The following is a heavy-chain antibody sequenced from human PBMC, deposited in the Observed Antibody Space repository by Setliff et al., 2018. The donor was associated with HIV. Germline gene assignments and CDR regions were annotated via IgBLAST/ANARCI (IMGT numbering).Heavy chain of an antibody. D-gene: IGHD3-3*01. CDR2: IWYDASKK. CDR1: GFTFNSYG. Sequence: GGSLRLSCAASGFTFNSYGMHWVRQAPDEGLEWVALIWYDASKKEYTDSVKCRFNILRDDSKKTVDLQMNSLRADDTAVYYCVKDVVKFWSGSGALDFWGPGTLVTVSS. CDR3: VKDVVKFWSGSGALDF. V-gene: IGHV3-33*06. J-gene: IGHJ4*02.